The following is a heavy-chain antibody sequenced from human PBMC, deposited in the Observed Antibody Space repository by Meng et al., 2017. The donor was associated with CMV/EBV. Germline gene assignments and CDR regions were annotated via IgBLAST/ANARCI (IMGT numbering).Heavy chain of an antibody. CDR2: INWNGGST. CDR1: GFTFNGYG. V-gene: IGHV3-20*01. CDR3: ARDSVPAATVALKVGAFDI. Sequence: GESLKISCAASGFTFNGYGMSWVRQAPGKGLEWVSGINWNGGSTGYADSVKGRFTISRDNAKNSLYLQMNSLRAEDTALYHCARDSVPAATVALKVGAFDIWGQGTMVTVS. D-gene: IGHD2-2*01. J-gene: IGHJ3*02.